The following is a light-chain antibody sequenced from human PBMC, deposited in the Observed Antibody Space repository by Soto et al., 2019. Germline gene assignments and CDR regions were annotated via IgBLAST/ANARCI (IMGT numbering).Light chain of an antibody. CDR1: SSDVGNYNL. J-gene: IGLJ1*01. Sequence: QSALTQPASVSGSPGQSITISCTGTSSDVGNYNLVSWYQQHPGKAPKLMMYKVSKRPSGVSDRFSGSKSGSKASLTISGLQAEDEADYYCCSYAGSTTCYVFGTGTKLTVL. V-gene: IGLV2-23*02. CDR2: KVS. CDR3: CSYAGSTTCYV.